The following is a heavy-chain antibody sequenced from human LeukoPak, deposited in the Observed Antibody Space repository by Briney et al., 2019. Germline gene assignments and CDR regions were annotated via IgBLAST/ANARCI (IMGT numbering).Heavy chain of an antibody. J-gene: IGHJ4*02. V-gene: IGHV3-30-3*01. Sequence: PGGSLRLSCAASGFTFSNYAMHWARQAPGKGLEWVAFISHDRSNNCHADSVKGRFTISRDNSKNTLYLQMNSLRAEDTAVYYCARSIAAAAPFDYWGQGTLVTVSS. D-gene: IGHD6-13*01. CDR2: ISHDRSNN. CDR3: ARSIAAAAPFDY. CDR1: GFTFSNYA.